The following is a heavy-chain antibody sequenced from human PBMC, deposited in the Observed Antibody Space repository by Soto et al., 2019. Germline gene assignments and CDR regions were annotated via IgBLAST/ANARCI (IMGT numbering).Heavy chain of an antibody. CDR1: GGSVSSGSYY. CDR2: IYYSGST. D-gene: IGHD2-15*01. V-gene: IGHV4-61*01. J-gene: IGHJ6*02. CDR3: ARDLPATGVGYYYYGMDV. Sequence: QVQLQESGPGLVKPSETLSLTCTVSGGSVSSGSYYWSWIRQPPGKGLEWIGYIYYSGSTNYNPPLKSRVTISVDTSKNQFSLKLSSVTAADTAVYYCARDLPATGVGYYYYGMDVWGQGTTVTVSS.